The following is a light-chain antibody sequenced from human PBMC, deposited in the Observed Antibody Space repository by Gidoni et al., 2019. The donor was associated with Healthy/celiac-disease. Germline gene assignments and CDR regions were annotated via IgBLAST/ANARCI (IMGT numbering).Light chain of an antibody. J-gene: IGKJ5*01. CDR3: QQYNSYSLT. Sequence: DIQMTQSPSTLSASVGDRVTITGRASQSISSWLAWYQQQPGRAPKLLIYKASSFASGVPSRFSGSGSGTEFTRSISSLQPDDFATSYCQQYNSYSLTFGQGTRLEIK. V-gene: IGKV1-5*03. CDR2: KAS. CDR1: QSISSW.